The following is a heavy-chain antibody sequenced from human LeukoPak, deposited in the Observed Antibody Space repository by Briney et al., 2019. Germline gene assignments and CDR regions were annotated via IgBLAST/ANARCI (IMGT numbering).Heavy chain of an antibody. J-gene: IGHJ4*02. D-gene: IGHD3-10*02. Sequence: GGSLRLSCAASGFTFRTYLMHWVRQAPGKGLEWVAVISYDGSSKYYANSVKGRFTMSRDNSKNTLYLQMNSLRPEDTAVYYCAKDLGGYYVRDWGQGTLVTVSS. CDR3: AKDLGGYYVRD. CDR1: GFTFRTYL. CDR2: ISYDGSSK. V-gene: IGHV3-30*04.